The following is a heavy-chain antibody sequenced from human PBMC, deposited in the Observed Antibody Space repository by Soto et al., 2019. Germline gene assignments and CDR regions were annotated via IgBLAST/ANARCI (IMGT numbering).Heavy chain of an antibody. CDR1: GYSFTNYW. D-gene: IGHD6-13*01. CDR3: ARLQAAAGDNDLTFDY. V-gene: IGHV5-51*01. J-gene: IGHJ4*02. CDR2: MYPGDSDT. Sequence: PGESLKISCKASGYSFTNYWIGWVRQMPGKGLECMGIMYPGDSDTRYSPSFRGQVTISADKSISTAYLQWNSLKASDTAMYYCARLQAAAGDNDLTFDYWGQGTLVTVSS.